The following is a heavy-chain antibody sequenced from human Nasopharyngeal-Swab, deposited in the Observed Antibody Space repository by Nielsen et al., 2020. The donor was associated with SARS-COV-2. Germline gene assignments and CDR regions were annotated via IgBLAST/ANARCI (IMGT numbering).Heavy chain of an antibody. CDR2: IYHSGST. J-gene: IGHJ4*02. Sequence: RQAPGKGLEWIGYIYHSGSTYYNPSLKSRVTISVDTSKNQFSLKLSSVTAADTAVYYCARVKITIFGVAYFDYWGQGTLVTVSS. CDR3: ARVKITIFGVAYFDY. V-gene: IGHV4-30-2*04. D-gene: IGHD3-3*01.